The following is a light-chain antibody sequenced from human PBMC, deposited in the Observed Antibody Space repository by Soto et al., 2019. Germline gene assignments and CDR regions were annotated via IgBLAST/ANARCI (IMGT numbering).Light chain of an antibody. CDR1: SSNIGSNT. V-gene: IGLV1-44*01. CDR3: AAWDDSLNGYG. CDR2: SNN. J-gene: IGLJ1*01. Sequence: QSVLTQPPSASGTPGQRVTISCSGSSSNIGSNTVNWYQQLPGTAPKLLIYSNNQRPSGVPDRFSGSKSDTSASLAISGLQSEDEADYYCAAWDDSLNGYGFGTGTKVTVL.